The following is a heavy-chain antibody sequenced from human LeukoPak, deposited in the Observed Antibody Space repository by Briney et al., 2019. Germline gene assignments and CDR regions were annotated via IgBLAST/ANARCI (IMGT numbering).Heavy chain of an antibody. D-gene: IGHD3-10*01. CDR1: GFTFSSYA. J-gene: IGHJ4*02. V-gene: IGHV3-21*01. Sequence: PGGSLRLSCAASGFTFSSYAMSWVRQAPGKGLEWVSSISSSSIYIYYSDSVKGRFTISRDNARNSLILQMNSLRAEDTAVYYCARGGSNYAYDFDYWGQGTLVTVSS. CDR2: ISSSSIYI. CDR3: ARGGSNYAYDFDY.